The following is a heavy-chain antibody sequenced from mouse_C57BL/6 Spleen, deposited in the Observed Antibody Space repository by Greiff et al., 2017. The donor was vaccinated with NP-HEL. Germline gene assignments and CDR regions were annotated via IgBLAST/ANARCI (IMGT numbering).Heavy chain of an antibody. CDR1: GYTFTSYG. J-gene: IGHJ4*01. D-gene: IGHD2-5*01. V-gene: IGHV1-81*01. CDR3: AKYYSNYDAMDY. Sequence: VQLQQSGAELVKPGASVKLSCTASGYTFTSYGISWVKQRPGQGLEWIGEIYPRSGNTYYNEKFKGKATLTVDKSSSTAYMKLRSLASEDSAVYCGAKYYSNYDAMDYWGQGTTVTVAS. CDR2: IYPRSGNT.